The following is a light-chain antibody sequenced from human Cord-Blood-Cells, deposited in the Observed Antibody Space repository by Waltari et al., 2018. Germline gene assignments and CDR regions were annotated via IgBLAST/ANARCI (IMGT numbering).Light chain of an antibody. V-gene: IGLV2-11*02. CDR3: CSYAGSYTWV. CDR1: SSDVGGYNY. Sequence: QSALTQPRSVSGSPGQAVTISCTGTSSDVGGYNYFSWYQQHPGKAPKLIIYDVSKRPSGVPDRFSGSKSGNPASLTISGLQAEDEADYYCCSYAGSYTWVFGGGTKLTVL. J-gene: IGLJ3*02. CDR2: DVS.